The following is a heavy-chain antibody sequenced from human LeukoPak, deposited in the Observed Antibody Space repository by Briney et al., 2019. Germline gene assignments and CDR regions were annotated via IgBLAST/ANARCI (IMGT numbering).Heavy chain of an antibody. D-gene: IGHD3-10*01. V-gene: IGHV3-23*01. Sequence: PGGSLRLSCAASGFTFSSYAMSWVRQAPGEGLEWVSAISGSGGSTYYADSVKGRFTISRDNSKNTLYLQMNSLRAEDTAVYYCAKNRGNYYGSGSYYLDYWGQGTLVTVSS. CDR1: GFTFSSYA. CDR3: AKNRGNYYGSGSYYLDY. CDR2: ISGSGGST. J-gene: IGHJ4*02.